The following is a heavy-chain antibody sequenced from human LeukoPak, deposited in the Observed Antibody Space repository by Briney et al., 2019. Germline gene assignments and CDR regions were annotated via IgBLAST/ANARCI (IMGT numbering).Heavy chain of an antibody. D-gene: IGHD5-24*01. CDR2: IYYSGST. J-gene: IGHJ4*02. CDR1: GGSINNYY. CDR3: ARESRRDGYKFDY. V-gene: IGHV4-59*01. Sequence: PSETLSLTCTVSGGSINNYYWSWIRQPPGKGLEWIGFIYYSGSTHYNPSLRSRLTISVDTSKNQFSLKLSSVTAADTAVYYCARESRRDGYKFDYWGQGTLVTVSS.